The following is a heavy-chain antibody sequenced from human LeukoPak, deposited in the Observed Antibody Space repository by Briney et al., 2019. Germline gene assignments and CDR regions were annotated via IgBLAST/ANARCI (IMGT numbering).Heavy chain of an antibody. CDR1: GFTLNTAW. CDR2: IKSKTDGGTT. CDR3: TADLRL. V-gene: IGHV3-15*01. J-gene: IGHJ1*01. D-gene: IGHD3-16*01. Sequence: GGSLRLSCAVSGFTLNTAWMSWVRQAPGKGLEYIGRIKSKTDGGTTYYAAPVKVRFTISRDDSKNTLYLQMNGLKLEDTALYYCTADLRLWGEGTLVTVPS.